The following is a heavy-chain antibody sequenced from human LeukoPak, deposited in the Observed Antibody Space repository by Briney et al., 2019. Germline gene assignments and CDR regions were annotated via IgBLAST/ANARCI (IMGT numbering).Heavy chain of an antibody. V-gene: IGHV3-23*01. D-gene: IGHD5-12*01. Sequence: GGSLRLSCAASGFTFSSYAMSWVRQAPGKGLEWVSAISGSGGSTYYAGSVKGRFTISRANSKNTLYLQMNSLRAEDTAVYYCAKGGYGGRRLNYYYGMDVWGQGTTVTVSS. CDR2: ISGSGGST. CDR3: AKGGYGGRRLNYYYGMDV. J-gene: IGHJ6*02. CDR1: GFTFSSYA.